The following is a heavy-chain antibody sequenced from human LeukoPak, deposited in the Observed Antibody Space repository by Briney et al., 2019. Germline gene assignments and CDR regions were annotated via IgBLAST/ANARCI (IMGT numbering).Heavy chain of an antibody. D-gene: IGHD3-22*01. CDR3: ASGAFMIVSGFDY. J-gene: IGHJ4*02. Sequence: GGSLRLSCAASGFTFSSYWMSWVRQAPGKGLEWVANIKQDGSEKYYVDSVKGRFTISRDNAKNSLYLQMNSLRAEDTAVYYCASGAFMIVSGFDYWGQGTLVTVSS. CDR2: IKQDGSEK. CDR1: GFTFSSYW. V-gene: IGHV3-7*01.